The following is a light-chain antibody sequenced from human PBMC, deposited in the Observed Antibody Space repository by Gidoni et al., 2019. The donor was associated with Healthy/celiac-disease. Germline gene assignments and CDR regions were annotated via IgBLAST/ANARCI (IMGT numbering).Light chain of an antibody. Sequence: EIVLPQSPATLSLSPGERATLSCRASQSVSSYLAWYQQKPGQGPRLLIYDASNRATGIPARFSGSGSGTDFTLTISSLEPEDFAVYYCQQRSNWPPTFGGGTKVEIK. CDR2: DAS. V-gene: IGKV3-11*01. CDR3: QQRSNWPPT. CDR1: QSVSSY. J-gene: IGKJ4*01.